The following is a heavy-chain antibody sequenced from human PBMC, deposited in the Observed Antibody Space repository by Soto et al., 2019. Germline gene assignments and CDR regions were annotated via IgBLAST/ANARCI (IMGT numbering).Heavy chain of an antibody. V-gene: IGHV2-5*01. CDR3: AHRRGRTFDY. CDR1: GFSLSTSGEA. J-gene: IGHJ4*02. D-gene: IGHD2-15*01. CDR2: TYWSDER. Sequence: SGPTLVNPTQTLTLTCTFSGFSLSTSGEAVGWIRQPPGKALEWLALTYWSDERHSSPSLKSRLTITKDTSKNQLVLTMTNMDPVDTATYYCAHRRGRTFDYWGQGTLVTVSS.